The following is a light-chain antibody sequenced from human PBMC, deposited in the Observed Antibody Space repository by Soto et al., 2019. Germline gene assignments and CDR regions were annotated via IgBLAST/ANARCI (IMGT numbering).Light chain of an antibody. J-gene: IGLJ1*01. Sequence: QSALTQPRSVSGSPGQSVTISCTGTSSDVGGYNYVSWYQQHPGKAPKVMIYDVSERPSGVPDRFSGSKSGNTASLTISGLQAEDEADYYCCSYAGSPRSLFGTGTKLTVL. CDR1: SSDVGGYNY. CDR3: CSYAGSPRSL. V-gene: IGLV2-11*01. CDR2: DVS.